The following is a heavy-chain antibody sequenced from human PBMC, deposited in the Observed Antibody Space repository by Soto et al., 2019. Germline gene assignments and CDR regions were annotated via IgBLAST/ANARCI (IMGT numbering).Heavy chain of an antibody. CDR1: GGTFSSYA. CDR2: IIPIFGTA. CDR3: ARGGGPPSMVTLDYYYGMDV. V-gene: IGHV1-69*01. Sequence: GPQVKVSCKASGGTFSSYAISWVRQAPGQGLEWMGGIIPIFGTANYAQKFQGRVTITADESTSTAYMELSSLRSEDTAVYYCARGGGPPSMVTLDYYYGMDVWGQGTTVTVSS. D-gene: IGHD5-18*01. J-gene: IGHJ6*02.